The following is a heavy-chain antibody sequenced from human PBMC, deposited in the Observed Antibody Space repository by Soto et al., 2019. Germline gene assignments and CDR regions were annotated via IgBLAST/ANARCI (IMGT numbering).Heavy chain of an antibody. CDR2: ICPGYSNI. J-gene: IGHJ6*02. CDR1: GYIFTDHC. D-gene: IGHD2-21*02. CDR3: ARRHCCRGVCTINPDSCYGMDV. Sequence: EVQVVQSGAEVKEPGESLKISCKGSGYIFTDHCIVWVRQMAGKGLEWVGIICPGYSNIIYSPSVQGQVTISADMSISSACPQWSSLTASDTAIYYCARRHCCRGVCTINPDSCYGMDVWGQGTTVTVSS. V-gene: IGHV5-51*01.